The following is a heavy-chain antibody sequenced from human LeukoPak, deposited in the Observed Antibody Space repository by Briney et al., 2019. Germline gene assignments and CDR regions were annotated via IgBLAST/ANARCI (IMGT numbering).Heavy chain of an antibody. J-gene: IGHJ4*02. CDR2: IICDGSNT. CDR3: ARALGSGWVYFL. D-gene: IGHD3-10*01. V-gene: IGHV3-74*01. CDR1: GFTFNSYW. Sequence: GGSVTLLCAASGFTFNSYWMHWLRHATGKGRVWVSCIICDGSNTRYTDPEKGRFTIYRDNAKNTLYLQMSSQSVEDTVVYYWARALGSGWVYFLGGQGTLVTVSS.